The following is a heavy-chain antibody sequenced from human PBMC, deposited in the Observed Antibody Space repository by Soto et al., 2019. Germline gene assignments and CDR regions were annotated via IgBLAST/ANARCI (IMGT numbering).Heavy chain of an antibody. Sequence: SETLSLTCTVSGGSISSGGYYWSWIRQHPGKGLEWIGDIYYSGSTYYNPSLTSRVTISVDTSKNQFYLKLSSVTAADTAVYYCALMNYRGEFDPWGQGTLVTVSS. CDR1: GGSISSGGYY. J-gene: IGHJ5*02. D-gene: IGHD1-7*01. CDR3: ALMNYRGEFDP. CDR2: IYYSGST. V-gene: IGHV4-31*03.